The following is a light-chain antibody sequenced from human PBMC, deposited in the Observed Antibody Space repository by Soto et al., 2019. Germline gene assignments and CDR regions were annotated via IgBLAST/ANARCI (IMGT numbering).Light chain of an antibody. Sequence: EIVMTQSPATLSVSPGERATLSCRASQSVSSNFAWYQQKPGQAPRLLIYGASTRATGIPARFSGSGSGTEFTLTISSQQSEDFAVYYCQQYNNWPFTFGPGTKVDIK. CDR1: QSVSSN. CDR3: QQYNNWPFT. CDR2: GAS. J-gene: IGKJ3*01. V-gene: IGKV3-15*01.